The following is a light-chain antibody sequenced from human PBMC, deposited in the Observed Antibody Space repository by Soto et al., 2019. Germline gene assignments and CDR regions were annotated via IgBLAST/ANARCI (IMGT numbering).Light chain of an antibody. J-gene: IGLJ2*01. V-gene: IGLV1-44*01. CDR1: SSNIGSNS. CDR2: SNN. CDR3: AAWDDSLNGHVV. Sequence: QSVLTQSPSASGTPGQRVTISCSGSSSNIGSNSVNWYQQLPGTAPKLLIFSNNQRPSGVPDRFSGSKSGTSASLAISGLQSEDEADYYCAAWDDSLNGHVVFGGGTKVTV.